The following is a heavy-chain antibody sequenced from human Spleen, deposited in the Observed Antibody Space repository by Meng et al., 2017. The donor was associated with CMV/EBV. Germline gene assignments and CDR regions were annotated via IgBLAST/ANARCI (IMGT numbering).Heavy chain of an antibody. D-gene: IGHD3-3*01. CDR2: IYHSGST. V-gene: IGHV4-38-2*02. CDR3: ASEFDFWSPYVH. J-gene: IGHJ4*02. Sequence: SETLSLTCNVSGYSITSGYHWGWIRQPPGKGLEWIGSIYHSGSTYYNPSLKSRVTISVDTSKTQFSLKLSSVTAADTAVYYCASEFDFWSPYVHWGQGTLVTVSS. CDR1: GYSITSGYH.